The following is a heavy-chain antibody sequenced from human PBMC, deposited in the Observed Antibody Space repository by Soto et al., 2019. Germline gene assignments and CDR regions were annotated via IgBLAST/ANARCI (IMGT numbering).Heavy chain of an antibody. J-gene: IGHJ2*01. CDR2: IIPILGIA. V-gene: IGHV1-69*02. CDR3: ARAFYGWYFDL. Sequence: QVQLVQSGAEVKKPGSSVKVSCKASGGTFSSYTISWVRQAPGQGLEWMGRIIPILGIANYAQKFQGRVTITADKSTSTAYIELSSLRSEDTAVYYCARAFYGWYFDLWGRGTLVTVSS. CDR1: GGTFSSYT. D-gene: IGHD4-17*01.